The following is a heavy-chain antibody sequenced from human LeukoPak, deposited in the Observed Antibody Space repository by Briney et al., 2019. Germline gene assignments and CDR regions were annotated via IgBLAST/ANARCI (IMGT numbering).Heavy chain of an antibody. V-gene: IGHV1-58*02. Sequence: TSAKVSCKASGFTFTSSAMQWVRQARRQRVEWIGWIVVGSGNTNYAQKFQERVTITRDMSTSTAYMELSSLRSEDTAVYYCAAGDIAAAGTVPWGQGTLVTVSS. D-gene: IGHD6-13*01. CDR3: AAGDIAAAGTVP. CDR1: GFTFTSSA. J-gene: IGHJ5*01. CDR2: IVVGSGNT.